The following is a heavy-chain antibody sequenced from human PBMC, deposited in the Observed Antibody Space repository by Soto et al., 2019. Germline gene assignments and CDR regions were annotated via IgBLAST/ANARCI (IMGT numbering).Heavy chain of an antibody. CDR3: ASGMGAATTWDLFDY. V-gene: IGHV3-30-3*01. CDR1: GFTFRIYA. Sequence: LRLSCAASGFTFRIYALHWFRQAPPKGLGWVAVISYDQSNKYYSHSVKGRPTISRNNSKNTLYLHMNSLRAEDTAVYYCASGMGAATTWDLFDYWGQGTLVTVSS. D-gene: IGHD1-7*01. CDR2: ISYDQSNK. J-gene: IGHJ4*02.